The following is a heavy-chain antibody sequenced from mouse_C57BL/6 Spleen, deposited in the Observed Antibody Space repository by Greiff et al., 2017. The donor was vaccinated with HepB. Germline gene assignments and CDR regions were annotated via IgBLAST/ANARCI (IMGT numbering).Heavy chain of an antibody. CDR3: ARHDPGGYFDY. Sequence: EVKLMESGGDLVKPGGSLKLSCAASGFTFSSYGMSWVRQTPDKRLEWVATISSGGSYTYYPDSVKGRFTISRDNAKNTLYLQMSSLKSEDTAMYYCARHDPGGYFDYWGQGTTLTVSS. J-gene: IGHJ2*01. V-gene: IGHV5-6*01. CDR1: GFTFSSYG. CDR2: ISSGGSYT.